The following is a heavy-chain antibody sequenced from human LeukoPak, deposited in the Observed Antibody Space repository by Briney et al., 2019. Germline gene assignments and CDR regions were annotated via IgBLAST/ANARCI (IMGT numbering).Heavy chain of an antibody. Sequence: GGSLRLSRAASGFSVSRNYMTWVRQAPGEGLEWVSLIYSGGSTSYADSVKGRFTISRDNSKNTLYLQMNSLRAEDTAVYYCARKTDHQTGGDYWGQGTLVTVSS. CDR3: ARKTDHQTGGDY. J-gene: IGHJ4*02. CDR2: IYSGGST. V-gene: IGHV3-66*01. D-gene: IGHD1-1*01. CDR1: GFSVSRNY.